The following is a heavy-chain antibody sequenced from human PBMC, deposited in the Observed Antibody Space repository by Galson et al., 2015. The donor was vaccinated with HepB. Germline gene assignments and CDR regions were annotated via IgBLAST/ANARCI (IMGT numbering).Heavy chain of an antibody. D-gene: IGHD5-24*01. CDR3: ARLVVEMATIDTGPPYYYYGMDV. Sequence: TVKVSCKASGGTFSSYAISWVRQAPGQGLEWMGGIIPIFGTANYAQKFQGRVTITADESTSTAYMELSSLGSEDTAVYYCARLVVEMATIDTGPPYYYYGMDVWGQGTTVTVSS. V-gene: IGHV1-69*13. CDR2: IIPIFGTA. CDR1: GGTFSSYA. J-gene: IGHJ6*02.